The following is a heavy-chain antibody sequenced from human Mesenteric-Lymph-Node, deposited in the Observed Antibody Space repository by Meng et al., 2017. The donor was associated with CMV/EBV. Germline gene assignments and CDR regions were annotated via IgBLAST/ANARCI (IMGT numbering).Heavy chain of an antibody. D-gene: IGHD6-13*01. CDR2: INPNSGDT. J-gene: IGHJ4*02. CDR3: ARTAAGTGGSYFDY. Sequence: ASVKVSCKASGYTFTAHYIHWVRQAPGQGLEWMGWINPNSGDTNYAQKFQGRVTMTRDTSISTAYMELSRLRSDDTAVYYCARTAAGTGGSYFDYWGQGTLVTVSS. V-gene: IGHV1-2*02. CDR1: GYTFTAHY.